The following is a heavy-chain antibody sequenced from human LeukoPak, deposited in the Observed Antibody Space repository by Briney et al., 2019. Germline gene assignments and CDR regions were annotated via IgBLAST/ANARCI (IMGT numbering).Heavy chain of an antibody. Sequence: GGSLRLSCAASGFTFSSYSMNWVRQAPGKWLEWVSYISSSSSTIYYADSVKGRFTISRDNSKNTLYLQMNSLRAEDTAVYYCARAFRGYSYLLDYWGQGTPVTVSS. D-gene: IGHD5-18*01. CDR3: ARAFRGYSYLLDY. V-gene: IGHV3-48*01. J-gene: IGHJ4*02. CDR2: ISSSSSTI. CDR1: GFTFSSYS.